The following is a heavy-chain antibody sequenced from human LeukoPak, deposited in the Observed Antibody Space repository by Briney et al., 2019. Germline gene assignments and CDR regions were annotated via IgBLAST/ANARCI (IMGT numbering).Heavy chain of an antibody. Sequence: SETLSLTCAVSGVSTSSGDYSWSWIRQPPGKGLEWIGYIYHSGSTYYNPSLKSRVAISVDRSKNQFSLNLISVTAADTAVYYCARGPDWYFDLWGRGTLVTVSS. CDR2: IYHSGST. D-gene: IGHD3-10*01. V-gene: IGHV4-30-2*01. J-gene: IGHJ2*01. CDR1: GVSTSSGDYS. CDR3: ARGPDWYFDL.